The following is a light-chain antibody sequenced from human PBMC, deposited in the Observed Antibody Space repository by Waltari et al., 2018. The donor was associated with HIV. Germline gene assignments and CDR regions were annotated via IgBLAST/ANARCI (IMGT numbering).Light chain of an antibody. Sequence: EVHLTQSPATLSLSPGESATLSCRASQSISGAVAWYQQKPGQAPRLLIDDASRRYTGSPGRFRGSGSGTDFTLTISSLEPEDFAIYYCQQGRGWPPAFSFGGGTSVDIK. V-gene: IGKV3-11*01. CDR3: QQGRGWPPAFS. J-gene: IGKJ4*01. CDR2: DAS. CDR1: QSISGA.